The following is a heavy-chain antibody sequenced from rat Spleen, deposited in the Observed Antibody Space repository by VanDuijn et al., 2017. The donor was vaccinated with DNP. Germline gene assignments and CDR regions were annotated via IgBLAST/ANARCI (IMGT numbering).Heavy chain of an antibody. D-gene: IGHD2-7*01. CDR2: INTGSGGS. J-gene: IGHJ1*01. Sequence: QVQLQQSGAELAKPGSSVKISCKASGYTFTNYYISWIKQTTGQGLEYIGYINTGSGGSNYNEKFKGKATLTVDKSSSTAFMQLSSLTPDDSAVYYCARSRAPYWYFDFWGPGTMVTVSS. V-gene: IGHV1-43*01. CDR3: ARSRAPYWYFDF. CDR1: GYTFTNYY.